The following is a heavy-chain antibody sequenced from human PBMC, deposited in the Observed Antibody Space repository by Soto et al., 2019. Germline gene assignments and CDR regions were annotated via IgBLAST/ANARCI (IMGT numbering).Heavy chain of an antibody. CDR2: VYYSGST. Sequence: PPEPLFLTCTVSAGSVSSSSYYWGWVRQPPGKGMEWIGSVYYSGSTYYNPSLESRVTISVDKSKNQFSLKLMSLSAADTAVYYCGRLEGLATISYYFDYWGQGALVTVSS. D-gene: IGHD3-9*01. CDR3: GRLEGLATISYYFDY. CDR1: AGSVSSSSYY. J-gene: IGHJ4*02. V-gene: IGHV4-39*01.